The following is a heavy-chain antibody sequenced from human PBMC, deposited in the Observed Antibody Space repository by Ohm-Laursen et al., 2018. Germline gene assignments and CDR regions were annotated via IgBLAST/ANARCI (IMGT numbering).Heavy chain of an antibody. CDR3: ARASPSHYFDY. Sequence: SVKVSCKASGYTFTNYYMHWVRQAPGHGLEWMGTINPSGGSTSYAQNFQGRVTMTRDTSTSTVYMELSSLRSEDTAVYYCARASPSHYFDYWGQGTLVTVSS. V-gene: IGHV1-46*01. CDR1: GYTFTNYY. CDR2: INPSGGST. J-gene: IGHJ4*02.